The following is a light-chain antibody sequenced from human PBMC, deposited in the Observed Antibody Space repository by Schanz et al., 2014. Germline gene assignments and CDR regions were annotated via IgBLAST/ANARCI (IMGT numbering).Light chain of an antibody. V-gene: IGLV2-23*01. CDR2: EGS. J-gene: IGLJ3*02. Sequence: QSALTQPASVSGSPGQSITISCTGTSSDVGSYNLVSWYQHHPGKAPKLMIYEGSKRPSGVSNRFSASKSGNTASLTISGLQAEDEADYYCCSYAGSSLGVFGGGTKLTVL. CDR3: CSYAGSSLGV. CDR1: SSDVGSYNL.